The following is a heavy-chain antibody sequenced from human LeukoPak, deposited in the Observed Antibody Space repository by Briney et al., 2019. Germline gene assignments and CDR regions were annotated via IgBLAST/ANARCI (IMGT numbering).Heavy chain of an antibody. D-gene: IGHD4-23*01. CDR3: ARVFTYGGKSAALDY. CDR2: IYYSGST. CDR1: GGSISSSSYY. J-gene: IGHJ4*02. V-gene: IGHV4-39*07. Sequence: PSETLSLTCTVSGGSISSSSYYWGWIRQPPGKGLEWIGSIYYSGSTNYNPSLKSRVAISVDTSKNQFSLKLSSVTAADTAVYYCARVFTYGGKSAALDYWGQGTLVTVSS.